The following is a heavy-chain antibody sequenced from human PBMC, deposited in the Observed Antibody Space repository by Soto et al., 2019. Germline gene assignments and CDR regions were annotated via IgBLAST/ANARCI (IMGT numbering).Heavy chain of an antibody. Sequence: GGSLRLSRAASGFTFSSYELTWVRQAPGKGLEWGAYISSSGSTIYYADSVKGRFTISRDNATNPLYLQMNSLRAEATAVYYCATSVLRFLEWCPRWFDPSGQGTLVTVSS. CDR1: GFTFSSYE. CDR3: ATSVLRFLEWCPRWFDP. D-gene: IGHD3-3*01. V-gene: IGHV3-48*03. J-gene: IGHJ5*02. CDR2: ISSSGSTI.